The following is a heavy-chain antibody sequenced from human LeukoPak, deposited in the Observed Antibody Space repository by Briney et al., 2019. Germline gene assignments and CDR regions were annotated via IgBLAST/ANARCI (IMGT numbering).Heavy chain of an antibody. D-gene: IGHD3-3*01. Sequence: QPGGSLRLSCAASGFTVSSNYMSWVRQAPGKGLEWVAVISYDGSNKYYADSVKGRFTISRDNSKNTLYLQMNSLRAEDTALYYCARDDGDFWSGSDLYMDVWGIGTTVTVSS. CDR3: ARDDGDFWSGSDLYMDV. CDR2: ISYDGSNK. CDR1: GFTVSSNY. V-gene: IGHV3-30*03. J-gene: IGHJ6*03.